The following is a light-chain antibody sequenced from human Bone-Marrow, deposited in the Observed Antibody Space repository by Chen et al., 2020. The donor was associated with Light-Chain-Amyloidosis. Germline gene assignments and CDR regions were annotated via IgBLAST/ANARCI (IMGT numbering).Light chain of an antibody. CDR1: QGISSA. V-gene: IGKV1-13*02. J-gene: IGKJ5*01. Sequence: AIQLTQSPSSLSASVGDRVTITCRASQGISSALAWYQQKPGKAPKLLIYDASSLESGVPSRFSGSGSGTDFTLTISSLQPEDFATYYCQQFNSYSITFGQGIRLEIK. CDR2: DAS. CDR3: QQFNSYSIT.